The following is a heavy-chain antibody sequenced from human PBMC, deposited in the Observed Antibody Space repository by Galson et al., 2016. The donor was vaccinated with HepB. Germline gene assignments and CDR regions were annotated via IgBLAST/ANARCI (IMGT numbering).Heavy chain of an antibody. CDR1: GYMFSSHL. V-gene: IGHV1-46*01. D-gene: IGHD3-9*01. CDR2: IHPTSGRT. J-gene: IGHJ6*02. CDR3: ARDSSDWSLPSGLYGMDV. Sequence: QSGAEVKKPGESLKVSCKASGYMFSSHLMHWVRLAPGQGLEWMGAIHPTSGRTNYAQKFQGRVAMTRDTSTNTVYMELSSLTSADTAIYYCARDSSDWSLPSGLYGMDVGGRGTTVTVSS.